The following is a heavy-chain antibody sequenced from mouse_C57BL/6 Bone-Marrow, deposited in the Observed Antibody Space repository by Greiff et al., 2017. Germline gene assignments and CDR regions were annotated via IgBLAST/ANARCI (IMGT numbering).Heavy chain of an antibody. CDR3: ARDEGGWDY. D-gene: IGHD2-3*01. CDR1: GYTFTSYG. Sequence: VHVKQSGAELVRPGASVKMSCKTSGYTFTSYGINWVKQRPGQGLEWIGYIYIGNGYTEYNEKFKGKATLTSDTSSSTAYMQLSSLTSDYSAIYVCARDEGGWDYWGQGTTLTVSS. J-gene: IGHJ2*01. CDR2: IYIGNGYT. V-gene: IGHV1-58*01.